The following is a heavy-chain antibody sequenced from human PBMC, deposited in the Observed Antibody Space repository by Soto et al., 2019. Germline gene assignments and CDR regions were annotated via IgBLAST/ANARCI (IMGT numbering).Heavy chain of an antibody. D-gene: IGHD1-26*01. J-gene: IGHJ4*01. CDR2: ISAYNGNT. CDR1: GYTFTSYG. V-gene: IGHV1-18*01. Sequence: ASVKVSCKASGYTFTSYGISWVLQAPGQGLEWMGWISAYNGNTNYAQKLQGRVTMTTDTSTSTAYMELRSLRSDDTAVYYCARDGTSGSYYWYFDYWGQGTLVTVSS. CDR3: ARDGTSGSYYWYFDY.